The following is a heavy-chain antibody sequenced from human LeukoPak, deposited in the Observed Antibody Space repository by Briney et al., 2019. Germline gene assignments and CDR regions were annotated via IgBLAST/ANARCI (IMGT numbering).Heavy chain of an antibody. Sequence: ASVKVSCKASGYTFTGYYMHWVRQAPGQGLEWMGWINPNSGGTNYAQKFQGWVTMTRDTSISTAYMELSRLRSDDTAVYYCAKGCSSTSCYLNNWFDPWGQGTLVTVSS. CDR1: GYTFTGYY. CDR2: INPNSGGT. D-gene: IGHD2-2*01. CDR3: AKGCSSTSCYLNNWFDP. J-gene: IGHJ5*02. V-gene: IGHV1-2*04.